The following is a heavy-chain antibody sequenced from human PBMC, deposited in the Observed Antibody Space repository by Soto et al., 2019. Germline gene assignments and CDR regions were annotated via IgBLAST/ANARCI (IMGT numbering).Heavy chain of an antibody. CDR3: ARDAAVAGSDGGGNWCDP. J-gene: IGHJ5*02. V-gene: IGHV1-18*01. Sequence: QVQLVQSGAEVKKPGASVKVSCKASGYTFTSYGISWVRQAPGQGLEWMGWISAYNGNTNYAQKLQGRVTMTTDTSTITTYMELRSLRSDYTAVYYGARDAAVAGSDGGGNWCDPWCQGTLVTVSS. CDR2: ISAYNGNT. CDR1: GYTFTSYG. D-gene: IGHD6-19*01.